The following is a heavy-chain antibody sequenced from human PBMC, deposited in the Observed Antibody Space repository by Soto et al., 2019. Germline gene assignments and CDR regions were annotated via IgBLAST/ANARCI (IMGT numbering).Heavy chain of an antibody. Sequence: SETLSLTCAVYGGSFSGYYWSWIRQPPGKGLEWIGEINHSGSTNYNPSLKSRVTISVDTSKNQFSLKLSSVTAADTAVYYCARVSGTTVTTRFDYWGQGTLVTVSS. CDR2: INHSGST. CDR1: GGSFSGYY. V-gene: IGHV4-34*01. CDR3: ARVSGTTVTTRFDY. J-gene: IGHJ4*02. D-gene: IGHD4-17*01.